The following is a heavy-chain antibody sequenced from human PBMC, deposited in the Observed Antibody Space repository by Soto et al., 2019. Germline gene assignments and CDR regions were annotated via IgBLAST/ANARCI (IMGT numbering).Heavy chain of an antibody. CDR2: ISYDGSNK. Sequence: QVQLVESGGGVVQTGRSLRLSCAASGFTFSSYAMHWVRQAPGKGLEWVALISYDGSNKYYADSVKGRFTISRDNSKNTLYLQMNSLRAEDTAVYYCARDRIYSSSWYDYWGQGTLVTVSS. CDR3: ARDRIYSSSWYDY. D-gene: IGHD6-13*01. CDR1: GFTFSSYA. J-gene: IGHJ4*02. V-gene: IGHV3-30-3*01.